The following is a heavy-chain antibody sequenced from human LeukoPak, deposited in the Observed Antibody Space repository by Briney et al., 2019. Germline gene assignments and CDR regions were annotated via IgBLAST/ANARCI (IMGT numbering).Heavy chain of an antibody. CDR3: AKKFAAATEYFHH. J-gene: IGHJ1*01. CDR2: LSGDGVHT. CDR1: GFTFSTYA. Sequence: QTGGSLRLSCVASGFTFSTYAMTWLRQAPGNGLESLSALSGDGVHTSYVDSVKGRFTISRANSRKTLYLQMNCLRGEDTAGYYCAKKFAAATEYFHHWGPGTLVTVSS. V-gene: IGHV3-23*01. D-gene: IGHD2-2*01.